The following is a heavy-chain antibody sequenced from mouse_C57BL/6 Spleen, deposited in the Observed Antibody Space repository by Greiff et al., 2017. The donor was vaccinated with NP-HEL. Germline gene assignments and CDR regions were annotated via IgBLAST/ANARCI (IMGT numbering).Heavy chain of an antibody. Sequence: QVQLKESGPGLVQPSQSLSITCTVSGFSLTSYGVHWVRQSPGKGLEWLGVIWSGGSTDYNAAFISRLSISKDNSKSQVFFKMNSLQADDTAIYYCARKRGRLLRNYAMDYWGQGTSVTVSS. CDR2: IWSGGST. V-gene: IGHV2-2*01. CDR3: ARKRGRLLRNYAMDY. D-gene: IGHD1-1*01. CDR1: GFSLTSYG. J-gene: IGHJ4*01.